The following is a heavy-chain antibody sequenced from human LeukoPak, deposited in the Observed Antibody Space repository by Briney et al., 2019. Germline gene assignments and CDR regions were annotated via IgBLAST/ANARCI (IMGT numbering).Heavy chain of an antibody. Sequence: SETLSLTCTVSGGSISSSSYYWGWIRQPPGKGLEWIGSIYYSGSTYYNPSLKSRVTISVDTSKNQFSLKLSSVTAADTAVYYCARYRPGTAMVPDPTPFDYWGQGTPVTVSS. CDR2: IYYSGST. CDR3: ARYRPGTAMVPDPTPFDY. CDR1: GGSISSSSYY. V-gene: IGHV4-39*07. D-gene: IGHD5-18*01. J-gene: IGHJ4*02.